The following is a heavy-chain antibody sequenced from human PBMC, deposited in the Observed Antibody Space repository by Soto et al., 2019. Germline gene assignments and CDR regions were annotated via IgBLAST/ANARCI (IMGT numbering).Heavy chain of an antibody. J-gene: IGHJ4*02. CDR2: NNPNSSGT. Sequence: QVQLVQSGAEVKKPGASVKVSCKASGYTFTGYYMHWVRQAPGQGLEWMGWNNPNSSGTNYAQKFQGRVTMTRDTSISTAYMELSRLGSDDTAVYYCARGPGEYGDYLDWGQGTLVTVSS. CDR1: GYTFTGYY. V-gene: IGHV1-2*02. D-gene: IGHD4-17*01. CDR3: ARGPGEYGDYLD.